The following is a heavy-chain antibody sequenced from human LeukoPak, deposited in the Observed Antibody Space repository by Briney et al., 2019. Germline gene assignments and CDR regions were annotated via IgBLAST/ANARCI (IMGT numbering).Heavy chain of an antibody. CDR2: ISGSGVST. J-gene: IGHJ4*02. CDR1: GFTFSTYA. Sequence: GGSLRLSCAASGFTFSTYAMSWVRQAPGKGLEWVSAISGSGVSTYYADSVKGGFTISRDNSKNTLYLQMNSLRAEDTAVYYCAKDRGNWRYSFDYWGQGALVTVSS. V-gene: IGHV3-23*01. D-gene: IGHD1-1*01. CDR3: AKDRGNWRYSFDY.